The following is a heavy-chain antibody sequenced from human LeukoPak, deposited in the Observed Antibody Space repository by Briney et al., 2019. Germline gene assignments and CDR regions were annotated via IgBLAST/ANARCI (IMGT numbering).Heavy chain of an antibody. J-gene: IGHJ6*03. CDR2: IYYSGST. V-gene: IGHV4-59*01. CDR1: GGSISSYY. D-gene: IGHD3-3*01. Sequence: SETLSLTCTVSGGSISSYYWSWIRQPPGKGLEWIGYIYYSGSTNYNPSLKSRVTISVDTSKNQFSLKLSSVTAADTAVYYCASTYYDFWSGYHYMDVWGKGTTVTVSS. CDR3: ASTYYDFWSGYHYMDV.